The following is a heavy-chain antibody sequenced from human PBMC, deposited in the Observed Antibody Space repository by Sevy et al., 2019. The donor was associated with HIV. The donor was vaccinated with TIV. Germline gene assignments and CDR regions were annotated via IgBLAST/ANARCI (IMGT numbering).Heavy chain of an antibody. CDR2: ITGSGGTT. CDR3: VKEAPGYNYDTSGSFDY. CDR1: RFTFSTYA. V-gene: IGHV3-23*01. J-gene: IGHJ4*02. D-gene: IGHD3-22*01. Sequence: GGSLRLSCAASRFTFSTYAMSWVRQAPGKGLEWVSAITGSGGTTYYVDSGRGRLAISRDNSKNTLYLQMNSLRTDDTAVYYCVKEAPGYNYDTSGSFDYWGQGTPVTVSS.